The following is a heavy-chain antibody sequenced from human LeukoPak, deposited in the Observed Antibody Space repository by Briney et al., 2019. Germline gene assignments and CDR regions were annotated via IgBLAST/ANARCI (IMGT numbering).Heavy chain of an antibody. CDR2: IRYDGSNK. CDR1: GFTFSSYG. CDR3: ASHYDILTGSNRFDY. V-gene: IGHV3-30*02. D-gene: IGHD3-9*01. J-gene: IGHJ4*02. Sequence: GGSLRLSCAASGFTFSSYGMHWVRQAPGKGLEWVAFIRYDGSNKYYADSVKGRFTISRDNAKNSLYLQMNSLRDEDTAVYYCASHYDILTGSNRFDYWGQGTLVTVSS.